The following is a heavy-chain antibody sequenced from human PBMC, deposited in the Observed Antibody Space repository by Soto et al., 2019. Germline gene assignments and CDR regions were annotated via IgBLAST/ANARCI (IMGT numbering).Heavy chain of an antibody. V-gene: IGHV3-33*01. CDR2: IWYDGSNK. CDR3: ADVGATRVGDAFDI. D-gene: IGHD1-26*01. J-gene: IGHJ3*02. CDR1: GFTFSSYG. Sequence: GGSLRLSCAASGFTFSSYGMHWVRQAPGKGLEWVAVIWYDGSNKYYADSVKGRFTISRDNSKNTLYLQMNSLRAEDTAVYYCADVGATRVGDAFDIWGQGTMVTVSS.